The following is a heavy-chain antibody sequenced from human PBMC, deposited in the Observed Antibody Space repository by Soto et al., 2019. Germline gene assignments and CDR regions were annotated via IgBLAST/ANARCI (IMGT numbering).Heavy chain of an antibody. D-gene: IGHD3-9*01. J-gene: IGHJ4*02. Sequence: ASVKVSCKVSGYTLTGLSMHWVRQAPGKGLEWMGGFDPEDGETIYAQKFQGRVTMTEDTSTDAAYMELSSLRSEDTAVYYCATALRYFDWSLGYWGQGTLVTVSS. V-gene: IGHV1-24*01. CDR2: FDPEDGET. CDR3: ATALRYFDWSLGY. CDR1: GYTLTGLS.